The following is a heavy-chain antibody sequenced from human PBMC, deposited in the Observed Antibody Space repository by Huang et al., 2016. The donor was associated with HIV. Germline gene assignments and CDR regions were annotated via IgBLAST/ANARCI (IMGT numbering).Heavy chain of an antibody. D-gene: IGHD1-26*01. CDR1: GNTFSGYG. J-gene: IGHJ4*02. V-gene: IGHV1-18*04. CDR3: ARDRRPYSGSYLGY. Sequence: QVQLVQSGAEVKKPGASVKVSCKSSGNTFSGYGISWVRQASGQGLEWMGWSSGYNGNTNYVENLQGRVNMTTDTSTSTAYMELRRLRSDDTAVYDCARDRRPYSGSYLGYWGQGTLVTVSS. CDR2: SSGYNGNT.